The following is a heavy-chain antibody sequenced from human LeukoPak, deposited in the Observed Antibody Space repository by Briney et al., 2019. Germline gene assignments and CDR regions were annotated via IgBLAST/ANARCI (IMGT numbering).Heavy chain of an antibody. J-gene: IGHJ1*01. CDR1: GYTFTGYY. Sequence: EASVKVSCKASGYTFTGYYMHWVRQAPGQGLEWMGWINPNSGGTNYAQKFQGRVTMTRDTSISTAYMELSRLRSDDTAVYYCAGGHTSGSYPAEYFQHWGQGTLVTVSS. D-gene: IGHD1-26*01. CDR2: INPNSGGT. CDR3: AGGHTSGSYPAEYFQH. V-gene: IGHV1-2*02.